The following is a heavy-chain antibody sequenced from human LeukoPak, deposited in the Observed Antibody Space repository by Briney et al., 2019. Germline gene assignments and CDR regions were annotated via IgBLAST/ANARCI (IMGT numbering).Heavy chain of an antibody. D-gene: IGHD5-18*01. J-gene: IGHJ3*02. CDR1: GYTFTGYY. CDR2: IIPIFGTA. CDR3: ARPSYTAIFLRAFDI. Sequence: SVKVSCKASGYTFTGYYMHWVRQAPGQGLEWMGGIIPIFGTANYAQKFQGRVTITADKSTSTAYMELSSLRSEDTAVYYCARPSYTAIFLRAFDIWGQGTMVTVSS. V-gene: IGHV1-69*06.